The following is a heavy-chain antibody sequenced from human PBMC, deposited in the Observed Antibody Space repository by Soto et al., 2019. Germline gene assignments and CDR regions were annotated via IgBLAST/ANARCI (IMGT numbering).Heavy chain of an antibody. CDR3: TTDHIVVVPAVLTVESPKGMDV. V-gene: IGHV3-15*07. D-gene: IGHD2-2*01. CDR1: GFTFSNAW. CDR2: IKSKTDGGTT. Sequence: GGSLRLSCAASGFTFSNAWMNWVRQAPGKGLEWVGRIKSKTDGGTTDYAAPVKGRFTISRDDSKNTLYLQMNSLKTEDTDVYYCTTDHIVVVPAVLTVESPKGMDVWGQGTTVTVS. J-gene: IGHJ6*02.